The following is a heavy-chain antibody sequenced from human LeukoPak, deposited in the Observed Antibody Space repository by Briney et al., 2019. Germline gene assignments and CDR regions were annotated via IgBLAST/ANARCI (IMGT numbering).Heavy chain of an antibody. V-gene: IGHV1-18*01. CDR3: ARGTGEDSSIVGATNWFDP. CDR2: ISAYNGNT. J-gene: IGHJ5*02. D-gene: IGHD1-26*01. CDR1: VYTFTSYG. Sequence: GASVKVSCKASVYTFTSYGISWVRQAPGQGLERLGWISAYNGNTNYAQKLQGRVTMITDTSTSTAYMELRSLRSDDTAVYYCARGTGEDSSIVGATNWFDPWGQGTLVTVSS.